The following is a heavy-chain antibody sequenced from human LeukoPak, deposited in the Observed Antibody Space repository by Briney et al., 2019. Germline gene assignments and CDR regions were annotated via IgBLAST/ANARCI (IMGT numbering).Heavy chain of an antibody. V-gene: IGHV4-4*02. CDR2: IYHSGST. CDR3: AREGGSSYGRRYYFDY. D-gene: IGHD5-18*01. CDR1: GGSISNSNW. J-gene: IGHJ4*02. Sequence: SETLSLTCAVSGGSISNSNWWSWVRQPPGKGLEWIGEIYHSGSTNYNPSLKSRVPIPVANSKNQFSLKLSSVTAADTAVYYCAREGGSSYGRRYYFDYWGQGTLVTVSS.